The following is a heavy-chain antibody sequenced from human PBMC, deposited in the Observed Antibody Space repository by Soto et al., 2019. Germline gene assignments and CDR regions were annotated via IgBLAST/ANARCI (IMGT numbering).Heavy chain of an antibody. CDR2: IIPILGIA. CDR1: GGTFSSYT. V-gene: IGHV1-69*02. CDR3: ARIAYCSSTSCYAFDY. Sequence: QVQLVQSGTEVKKPGSSVKVSCKASGGTFSSYTISWVRQAPGQGLEWMGRIIPILGIANYAQKFQGRVTITADKSTSTAYMELSSLRSEDTAVYYCARIAYCSSTSCYAFDYWGQGTLVTVSS. D-gene: IGHD2-2*01. J-gene: IGHJ4*02.